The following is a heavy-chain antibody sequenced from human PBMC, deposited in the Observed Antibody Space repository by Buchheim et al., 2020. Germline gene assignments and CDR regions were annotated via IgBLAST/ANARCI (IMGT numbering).Heavy chain of an antibody. Sequence: QVQLQQWGAGLLKPSETLSLTCAVYGGSFSGYYWSWIRQPPGKGLEWIGEINHSGSTNYNPSLKSRVTISVDTSKNQFSLKLSSVTAADTAVYYCARESGSFPASSRLDYWGQGTL. V-gene: IGHV4-34*01. CDR1: GGSFSGYY. D-gene: IGHD1-26*01. CDR2: INHSGST. J-gene: IGHJ4*02. CDR3: ARESGSFPASSRLDY.